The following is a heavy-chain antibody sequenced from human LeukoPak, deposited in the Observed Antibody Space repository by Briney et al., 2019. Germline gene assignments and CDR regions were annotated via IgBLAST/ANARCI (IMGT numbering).Heavy chain of an antibody. CDR1: GGSISSYY. V-gene: IGHV4-59*08. D-gene: IGHD3-10*01. Sequence: PSETLSLTCTVSGGSISSYYWSWIRQPPGKGLEWIGYIYYSGSTNYNPSLKSRVTISVDTSKNQFSLKLSSVTAADTAVYYCARRGGGRVGSGSYWYFDYWGLGTLVTVSS. J-gene: IGHJ4*02. CDR3: ARRGGGRVGSGSYWYFDY. CDR2: IYYSGST.